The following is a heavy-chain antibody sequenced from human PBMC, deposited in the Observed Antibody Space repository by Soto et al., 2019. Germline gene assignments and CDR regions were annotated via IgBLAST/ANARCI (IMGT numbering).Heavy chain of an antibody. CDR1: GFTFSMYW. J-gene: IGHJ4*02. V-gene: IGHV3-74*01. CDR2: INDDGIST. D-gene: IGHD1-1*01. Sequence: LRLSCAASGFTFSMYWMHWVRQVPGKGPEWVSRINDDGISTNYADSVKGRFTISRDNAKNTLYLQMNALRVEDTAVYYCTRGPRSTSTGTGAFWGQGTLVTVS. CDR3: TRGPRSTSTGTGAF.